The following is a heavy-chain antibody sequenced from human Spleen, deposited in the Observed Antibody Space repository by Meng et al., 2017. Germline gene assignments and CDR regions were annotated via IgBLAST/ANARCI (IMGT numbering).Heavy chain of an antibody. Sequence: QVKLLESGAGLVKPAWTLSLTCTVSGGSISSSNLWSWVRQPPGKGLEWIGEIYHSGSTNYNPSLKSRVTISVDTSKNQFSLKLSSVTAADTAVYYCARGLSFWNYYFDYWGQGTLVTVSS. J-gene: IGHJ4*02. CDR2: IYHSGST. CDR3: ARGLSFWNYYFDY. D-gene: IGHD1-7*01. CDR1: GGSISSSNL. V-gene: IGHV4-4*02.